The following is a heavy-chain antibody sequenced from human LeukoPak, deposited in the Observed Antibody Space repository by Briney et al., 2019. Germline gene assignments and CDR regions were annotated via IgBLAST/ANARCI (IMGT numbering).Heavy chain of an antibody. CDR1: GYTFTNYW. CDR3: ARRWRLSSAWFVGAFDI. J-gene: IGHJ3*02. Sequence: GESLKISCKASGYTFTNYWIAWVRQMPGKGLEWMGIIYPGDSDTRYNPSFQGQVTVSADRSITTAYLQWSSLKASDTAIYYCARRWRLSSAWFVGAFDIWGQGTVATVSS. D-gene: IGHD3-16*01. CDR2: IYPGDSDT. V-gene: IGHV5-51*01.